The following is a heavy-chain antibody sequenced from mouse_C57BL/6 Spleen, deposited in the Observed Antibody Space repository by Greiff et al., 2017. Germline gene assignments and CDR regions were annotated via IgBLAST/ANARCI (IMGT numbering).Heavy chain of an antibody. J-gene: IGHJ2*01. CDR1: GFTFTDYY. Sequence: EVKLMESGGGLVQPGGSLSLSCAASGFTFTDYYMSWVRQPPGKALEWLGFIRNKANGYTTEYSASVKGRFTISRDNSQSILYLQMNALRAEDSATYYCARSTVVATFDYWGQGTTLTVSS. CDR3: ARSTVVATFDY. CDR2: IRNKANGYTT. D-gene: IGHD1-1*01. V-gene: IGHV7-3*01.